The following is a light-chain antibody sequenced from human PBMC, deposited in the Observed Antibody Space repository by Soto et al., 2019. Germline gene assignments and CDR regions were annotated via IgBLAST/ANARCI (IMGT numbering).Light chain of an antibody. J-gene: IGKJ1*01. V-gene: IGKV3-15*01. Sequence: EIVMTQSPGTRSVSPGERATLSCRASQSVSSDLAWYHQKPGQAPRLLIYGASTRATGIPARFSGSGSGTEFTLTINSLQSEDFAVYYCQQYNNWPRTFGQGTKVDIK. CDR2: GAS. CDR3: QQYNNWPRT. CDR1: QSVSSD.